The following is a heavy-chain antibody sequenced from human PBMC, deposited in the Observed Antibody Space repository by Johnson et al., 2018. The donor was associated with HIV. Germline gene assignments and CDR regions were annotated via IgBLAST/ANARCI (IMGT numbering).Heavy chain of an antibody. J-gene: IGHJ3*02. Sequence: VQLVESGGGLVQPGGSLRLSCAASGFTFSSYDMHWVRQATGKGLEWVSAIGTAGDTYYPGSVKGRFTISRENAKNTLYLQMNSLRVEDTAVYYCARFEYSSSSDPVEDEVNAFDIWGQGTMVTVSS. CDR1: GFTFSSYD. V-gene: IGHV3-13*01. CDR3: ARFEYSSSSDPVEDEVNAFDI. CDR2: IGTAGDT. D-gene: IGHD6-6*01.